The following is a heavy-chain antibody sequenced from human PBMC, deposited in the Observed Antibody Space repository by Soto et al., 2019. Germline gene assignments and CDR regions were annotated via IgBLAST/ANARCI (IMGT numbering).Heavy chain of an antibody. V-gene: IGHV6-1*01. Sequence: SQTLSLTCAISGDSVSSNSAAWNLIRQSPSRGLEWLGRTYYRSKWYNDYSVSVKSRITIKPDTSKNQFSLQLNSVTPEDTAVYYCARDLIAVDGHLDYWGQGTQVTVSS. J-gene: IGHJ4*02. CDR3: ARDLIAVDGHLDY. D-gene: IGHD6-19*01. CDR1: GDSVSSNSAA. CDR2: TYYRSKWYN.